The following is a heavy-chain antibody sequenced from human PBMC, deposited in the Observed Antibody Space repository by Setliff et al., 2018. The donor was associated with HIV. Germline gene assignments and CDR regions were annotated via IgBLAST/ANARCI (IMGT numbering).Heavy chain of an antibody. J-gene: IGHJ4*02. CDR2: VYNSGTS. CDR1: GYSISTAYY. CDR3: MRGRSITIFGVAYFDF. D-gene: IGHD3-3*01. Sequence: ETLSLTCAVSGYSISTAYYWGWIRQPPGKGLEWIGSVYNSGTSYNNPSLKSRVTISVDMSNNQFSLKVTSVTAADTAVYYCMRGRSITIFGVAYFDFWGQGTQVTVSS. V-gene: IGHV4-38-2*01.